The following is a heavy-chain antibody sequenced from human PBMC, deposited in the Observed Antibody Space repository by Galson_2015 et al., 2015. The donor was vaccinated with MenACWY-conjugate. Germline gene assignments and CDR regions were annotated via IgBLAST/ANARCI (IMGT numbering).Heavy chain of an antibody. D-gene: IGHD1-26*01. CDR1: GYTLTELS. Sequence: SVKVSCKVSGYTLTELSMHWVRQAPGKGLEWMGGFDPEDGETIYAQKFQGRVTMTEDTSTDTAYMELSSLRSEDTAVYYCATTSGSYYWYFDLWGRGTLVTVSS. J-gene: IGHJ2*01. CDR2: FDPEDGET. V-gene: IGHV1-24*01. CDR3: ATTSGSYYWYFDL.